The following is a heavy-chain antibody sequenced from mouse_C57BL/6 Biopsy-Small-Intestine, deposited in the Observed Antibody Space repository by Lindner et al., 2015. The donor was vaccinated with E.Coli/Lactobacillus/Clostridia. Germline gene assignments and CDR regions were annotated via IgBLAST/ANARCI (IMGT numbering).Heavy chain of an antibody. J-gene: IGHJ2*01. Sequence: SVKVSCKASGYTFTTYALHWVRQAPGQRLEWMGWIDAGNGNTKYSQKLQGRVTITRDSSASTVYLELSGLRSEDTTVYYCARESRGSRVTYFDYWGQGTLVTVSS. CDR3: ARESRGSRVTYFDY. CDR1: GYTFTTYA. D-gene: IGHD1-1*01. V-gene: IGHV1-84*02. CDR2: IDAGNGNT.